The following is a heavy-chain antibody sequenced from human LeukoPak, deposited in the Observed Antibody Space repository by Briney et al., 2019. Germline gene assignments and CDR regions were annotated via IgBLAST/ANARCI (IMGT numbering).Heavy chain of an antibody. J-gene: IGHJ4*02. D-gene: IGHD3-10*01. Sequence: GGSLRLSCAASGFTVSSNYMSWVRQAPGKGLEWVSVIYSGGSTYYADSVKGRFTISRDNSKNTPYLQMNSLRAEDTAVYYCARDRGSGSYDYWGQGTLVTVSS. CDR3: ARDRGSGSYDY. V-gene: IGHV3-53*01. CDR1: GFTVSSNY. CDR2: IYSGGST.